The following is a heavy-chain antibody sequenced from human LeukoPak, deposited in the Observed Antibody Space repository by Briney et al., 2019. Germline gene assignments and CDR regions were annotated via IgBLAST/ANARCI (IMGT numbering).Heavy chain of an antibody. V-gene: IGHV4-59*01. CDR3: ARGGTGYYFEY. CDR2: IYYSGST. J-gene: IGHJ4*02. D-gene: IGHD3-10*01. Sequence: SETLSLTCTVSGGSLSSYYWGWFRQPPGKGLEWIGYIYYSGSTNYNPSLKSRVTISVDASKNQFSLKLSSMTAADTAVYYCARGGTGYYFEYWGQGTLVTASS. CDR1: GGSLSSYY.